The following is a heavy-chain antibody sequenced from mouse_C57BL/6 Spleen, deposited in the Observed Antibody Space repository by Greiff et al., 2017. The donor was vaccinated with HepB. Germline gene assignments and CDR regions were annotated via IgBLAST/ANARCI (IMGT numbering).Heavy chain of an antibody. CDR2: IHHNSGST. V-gene: IGHV1-64*01. J-gene: IGHJ1*03. Sequence: VQLQQPGAELVKPGASVKLSCKASGYTFTSYWMHWVKQRPGQGLEWIGMIHHNSGSTNYNEKFKSKATLTVDKSSSTAYMQLSSLTSEDSAVYYCAREVLANWDYWYFDVWGTGTTVTVSS. CDR3: AREVLANWDYWYFDV. CDR1: GYTFTSYW. D-gene: IGHD4-1*01.